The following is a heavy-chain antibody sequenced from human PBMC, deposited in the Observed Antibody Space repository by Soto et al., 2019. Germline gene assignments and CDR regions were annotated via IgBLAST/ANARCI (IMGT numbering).Heavy chain of an antibody. J-gene: IGHJ3*02. D-gene: IGHD1-1*01. CDR3: ARVERGTATSVVDAFDI. CDR1: GGFVTSGSYY. CDR2: MSHSGGT. V-gene: IGHV4-34*01. Sequence: QVQLQQWGAGLLKPSETLSLTCAVYGGFVTSGSYYWSWIRQPPGKGLEWIGEMSHSGGTHFNPSLKSRVTISVDTSKNQFNLKMSSVTAADTALYYCARVERGTATSVVDAFDIWGPGTMVTVSS.